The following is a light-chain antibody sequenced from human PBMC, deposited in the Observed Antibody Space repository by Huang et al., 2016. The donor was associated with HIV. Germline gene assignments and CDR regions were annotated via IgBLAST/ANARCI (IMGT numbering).Light chain of an antibody. CDR3: LQDYNFPYT. V-gene: IGKV1-6*01. CDR2: AAT. Sequence: AIQMTQSPSSLSASVGDRVTITCRAIQGSRNDLGWYQQKQGKPPKLLIYAATSLQSGVPSRFIGSGSDTNFTLTISGLQPEDFATYFCLQDYNFPYTFGQGTEVE. J-gene: IGKJ2*01. CDR1: QGSRND.